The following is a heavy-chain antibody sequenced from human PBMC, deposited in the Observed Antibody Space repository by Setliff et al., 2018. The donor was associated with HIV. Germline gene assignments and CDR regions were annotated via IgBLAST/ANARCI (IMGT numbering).Heavy chain of an antibody. V-gene: IGHV1-18*01. Sequence: VASLKVSCKASGYTFTSYGISWVRQAPGQGLEWMGWISAYNGNTNYAQKLQGRVTMTTDTSTSTAYMELRSLRSDDTAVYYCARMIVLSASSPPNAFDIWGQGTMVTVSS. J-gene: IGHJ3*02. CDR2: ISAYNGNT. CDR3: ARMIVLSASSPPNAFDI. D-gene: IGHD3-22*01. CDR1: GYTFTSYG.